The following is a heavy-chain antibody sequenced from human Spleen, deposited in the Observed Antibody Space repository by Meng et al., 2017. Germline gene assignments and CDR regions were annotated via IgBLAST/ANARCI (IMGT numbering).Heavy chain of an antibody. CDR3: ARGPTTMAHDFDY. D-gene: IGHD4-11*01. V-gene: IGHV4-34*01. CDR2: INHSGST. CDR1: GGSFSDYY. J-gene: IGHJ4*02. Sequence: QVHLQQWGAGLLKPSETLSITCVVSGGSFSDYYWSWIRQPPGKGLEVIGEINHSGSTNYNPSLESRATISVDTSQNNLSLKLSSVTAADSAVYYCARGPTTMAHDFDYWGQGTLVTVSS.